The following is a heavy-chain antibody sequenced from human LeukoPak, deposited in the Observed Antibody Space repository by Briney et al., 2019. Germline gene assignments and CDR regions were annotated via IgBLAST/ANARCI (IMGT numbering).Heavy chain of an antibody. CDR2: VAANGGGT. CDR3: AKILNPHAFDI. D-gene: IGHD1-14*01. Sequence: GGSLRLSCAASGFTFDDYAMHWVRQAPGKGPEWVSYVAANGGGTYYADSVKGRFVISRDNSKNSLYLQMNILRPEDTALYYCAKILNPHAFDIWGQGTMVTVSS. J-gene: IGHJ3*02. CDR1: GFTFDDYA. V-gene: IGHV3-43*02.